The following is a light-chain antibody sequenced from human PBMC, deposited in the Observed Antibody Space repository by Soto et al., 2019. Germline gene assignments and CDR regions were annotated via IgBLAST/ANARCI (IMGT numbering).Light chain of an antibody. CDR2: LGS. J-gene: IGKJ1*01. V-gene: IGKV2-28*01. Sequence: DIVMTQSPLSLPVTPGDPASISCRSSQSLLHSNGYNYLDWYLQKPGQSPQLLIYLGSNRASGVPDRFSGSGSGTDFTLKISRVEAEDVGVYYCMQALQTWTFGQGTQVEIK. CDR3: MQALQTWT. CDR1: QSLLHSNGYNY.